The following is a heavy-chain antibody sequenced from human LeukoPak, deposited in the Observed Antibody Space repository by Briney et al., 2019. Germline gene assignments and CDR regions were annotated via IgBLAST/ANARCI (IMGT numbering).Heavy chain of an antibody. CDR2: IFPSDSDI. CDR1: GYRFASNW. V-gene: IGHV5-51*01. D-gene: IGHD6-6*01. CDR3: ARLGYSSSSET. Sequence: GESLKISCEGSGYRFASNWIGWVRQMPGKGLEWMGIIFPSDSDIRYSPSFQGQVTISADKSISTTYLQWSSLKASDTAIYFCARLGYSSSSETWGQGTLVTVTS. J-gene: IGHJ5*02.